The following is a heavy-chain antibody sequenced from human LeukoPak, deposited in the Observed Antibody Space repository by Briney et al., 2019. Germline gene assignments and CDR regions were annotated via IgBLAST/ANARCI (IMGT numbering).Heavy chain of an antibody. J-gene: IGHJ6*02. V-gene: IGHV5-51*01. CDR3: ARYGIKGCSSTNCYTSYLYYGMDV. CDR2: IFPHDSST. CDR1: GYRFMYYW. Sequence: GEALEISLKGSGYRFMYYWIGRVRPMPGKGPGWVGLIFPHDSSTKYSPSFQGQVTISVDKPISTAYVQWSSLKASDTAMYYCARYGIKGCSSTNCYTSYLYYGMDVWGQGTTVTVSS. D-gene: IGHD2-2*02.